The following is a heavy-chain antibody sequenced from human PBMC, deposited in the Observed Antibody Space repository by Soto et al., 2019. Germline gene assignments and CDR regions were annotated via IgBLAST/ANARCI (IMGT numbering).Heavy chain of an antibody. V-gene: IGHV4-39*01. J-gene: IGHJ4*02. D-gene: IGHD4-17*01. CDR2: IYSSGST. CDR3: ARHDYGDYYLDY. Sequence: QLQLQESGPGLVKPSETLSLTCTVSGGSISSSSYYWGWIRQPPGKGLEWIGSIYSSGSTYYTPSLKRRVTISVDTSKNQFSLKLSSVTAADTAGYYCARHDYGDYYLDYWGQGTLVTVSS. CDR1: GGSISSSSYY.